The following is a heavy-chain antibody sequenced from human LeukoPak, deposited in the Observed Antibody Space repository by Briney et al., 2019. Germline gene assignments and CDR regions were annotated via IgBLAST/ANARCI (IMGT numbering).Heavy chain of an antibody. V-gene: IGHV3-23*01. CDR3: AKVGERTAMVHPLTFDY. CDR1: GFTFSSYA. D-gene: IGHD5-18*01. CDR2: ISGSGGST. Sequence: GGSLRLSCAASGFTFSSYAMSWVRQAPGKGLEWVSAISGSGGSTYYADSVKGRFTISRDNSKNTLYLQMNSLRAEDTAVYYCAKVGERTAMVHPLTFDYWGQGTLVTVSS. J-gene: IGHJ4*02.